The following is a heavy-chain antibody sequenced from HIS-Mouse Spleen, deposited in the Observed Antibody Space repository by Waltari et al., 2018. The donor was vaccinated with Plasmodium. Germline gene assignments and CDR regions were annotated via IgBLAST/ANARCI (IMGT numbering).Heavy chain of an antibody. V-gene: IGHV1-2*02. CDR1: GYTFTGYY. CDR3: ARVLGYKAAAGTFVEYFQH. D-gene: IGHD6-13*01. CDR2: INPNSGGT. J-gene: IGHJ1*01. Sequence: QVQLVQSGAEVKKPGASVKVSCQASGYTFTGYYFHWVRQAPGQGPEWMGWINPNSGGTNYAQKFQGRVTMTRDTSISTAYMELSRLRSDDTAVYYCARVLGYKAAAGTFVEYFQHWGQGTLVTVSS.